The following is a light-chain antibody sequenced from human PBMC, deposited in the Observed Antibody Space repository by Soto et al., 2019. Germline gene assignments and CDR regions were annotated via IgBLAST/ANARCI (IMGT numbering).Light chain of an antibody. Sequence: EIVLTQSPGTLSLSPGERATLSCRASQSVSSSYLAWYQQKPGQAPRLLLYGASSRATGIPDRFSGSGSGTDFTLTISRLEPEDFAVYYCQQYGSSPFGQGTKVEIK. V-gene: IGKV3-20*01. J-gene: IGKJ1*01. CDR3: QQYGSSP. CDR2: GAS. CDR1: QSVSSSY.